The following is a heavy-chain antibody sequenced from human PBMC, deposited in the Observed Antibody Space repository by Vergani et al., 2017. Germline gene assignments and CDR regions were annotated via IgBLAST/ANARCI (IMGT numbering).Heavy chain of an antibody. Sequence: QVQLQESGPGLVKPSQTLSLTCTVPGGSISSGGYYWSWIRQPPGKGLEWIGHIYYSGSTYYNPSLKSRVTISVDTSKNQFSLKLSSVTAADTAVYYCARYDYDFWSGYYNWFDPWGQGTLVTVSS. J-gene: IGHJ5*02. CDR2: IYYSGST. CDR3: ARYDYDFWSGYYNWFDP. D-gene: IGHD3-3*01. V-gene: IGHV4-31*03. CDR1: GGSISSGGYY.